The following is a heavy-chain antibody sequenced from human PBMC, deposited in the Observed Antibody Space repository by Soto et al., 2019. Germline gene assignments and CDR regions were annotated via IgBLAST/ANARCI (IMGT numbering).Heavy chain of an antibody. V-gene: IGHV1-46*01. CDR1: GDTFTPYY. Sequence: QVQLVQSGAEVKKPGASVKVSCKASGDTFTPYYMHWVRQAPGQEPEWMGKISPGGGSTTYAQKFQGRVTMIMDTSTGTVYLELSSLISEDTAVYYCAAMLSARRRSYSYYGMDVWGQGTTVTVSS. D-gene: IGHD6-6*01. CDR3: AAMLSARRRSYSYYGMDV. J-gene: IGHJ6*02. CDR2: ISPGGGST.